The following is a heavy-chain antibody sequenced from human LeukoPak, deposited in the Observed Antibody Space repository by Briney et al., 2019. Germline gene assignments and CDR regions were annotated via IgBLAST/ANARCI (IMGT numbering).Heavy chain of an antibody. Sequence: SETLSLTCTVSGGSISSGGYYWSWIRQHPGKGLEWIGYIYYSGSTYYNPSLKSRVTISVDTSKNQFSLKLSSVTAADTAMYYCARAGYCSSTSCYTWFDPWGQGTLVTVSS. CDR1: GGSISSGGYY. D-gene: IGHD2-2*02. V-gene: IGHV4-31*03. J-gene: IGHJ5*02. CDR3: ARAGYCSSTSCYTWFDP. CDR2: IYYSGST.